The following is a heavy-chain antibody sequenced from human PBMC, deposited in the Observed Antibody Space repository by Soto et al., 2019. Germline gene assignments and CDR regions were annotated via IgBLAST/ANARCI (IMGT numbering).Heavy chain of an antibody. CDR2: INHSGST. CDR1: GGSFSGYY. J-gene: IGHJ6*02. CDR3: ARGQRNYYYYYGMDV. V-gene: IGHV4-34*01. Sequence: SETLSLTCAVYGGSFSGYYWSWIRQPPGKGLEWIGEINHSGSTNYNPSLKRRVTISVDTSKNQFSLKLSSVTAEDTAVYYCARGQRNYYYYYGMDVWGQGTTVTVSS. D-gene: IGHD1-1*01.